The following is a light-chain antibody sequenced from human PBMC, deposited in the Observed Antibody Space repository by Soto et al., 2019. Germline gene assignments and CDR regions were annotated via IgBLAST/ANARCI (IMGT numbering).Light chain of an antibody. CDR1: QSLLHGNGYNY. V-gene: IGKV2-28*01. CDR2: LGS. CDR3: MQALQTAS. Sequence: DIVMTQSPLSLSVTPGEPASISCRSNQSLLHGNGYNYLDWYLQKPGQTPQLLIYLGSNRASGVPDRFSGSGSGTDFTLEINRVEAEHVGFYYCMQALQTASFGPGTKVDIK. J-gene: IGKJ3*01.